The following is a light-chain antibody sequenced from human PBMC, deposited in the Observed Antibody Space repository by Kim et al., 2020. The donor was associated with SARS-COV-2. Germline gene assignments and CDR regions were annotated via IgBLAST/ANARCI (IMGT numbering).Light chain of an antibody. CDR3: QQYNNWPLYT. V-gene: IGKV3-15*01. Sequence: VSPGESATPSCRASQSVSSNLAWYQQKPGQAPRLLIYGASTRATGIPARFSGSGSGTEFTLTISSLQSEDFAVYYCQQYNNWPLYTFGQGTKLEI. J-gene: IGKJ2*01. CDR2: GAS. CDR1: QSVSSN.